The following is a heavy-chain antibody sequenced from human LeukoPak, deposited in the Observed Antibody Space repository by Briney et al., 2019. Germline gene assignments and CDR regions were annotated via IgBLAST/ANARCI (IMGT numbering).Heavy chain of an antibody. CDR2: ISRSGSTP. CDR1: GFTFNAYD. CDR3: AKRKYQLAEEANCLDP. V-gene: IGHV3-23*01. Sequence: GGSLRLSCEGSGFTFNAYDLSWARQAQGRGVEWVAAISRSGSTPYYTASVKGRFTISRDNSKNTLHLQMNGLRAEDTARYYCAKRKYQLAEEANCLDPWGQGTLVTVSS. D-gene: IGHD2/OR15-2a*01. J-gene: IGHJ5*02.